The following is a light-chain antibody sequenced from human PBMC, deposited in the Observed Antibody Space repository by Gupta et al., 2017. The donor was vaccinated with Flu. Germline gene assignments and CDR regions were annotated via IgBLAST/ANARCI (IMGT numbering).Light chain of an antibody. Sequence: QSVLTQPPSASGTHGKMATTACSGSSSKIGRNYVYWYQQLPGTATKLLIYRNNQRPSGVPDRFSGSKSGTSASLAISGLRSEDEADYYCAAWDDSLSGWVFGGGTKLTVL. V-gene: IGLV1-47*01. CDR1: SSKIGRNY. J-gene: IGLJ3*02. CDR2: RNN. CDR3: AAWDDSLSGWV.